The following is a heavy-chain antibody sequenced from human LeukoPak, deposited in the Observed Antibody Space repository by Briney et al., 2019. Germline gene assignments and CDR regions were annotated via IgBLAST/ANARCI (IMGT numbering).Heavy chain of an antibody. CDR3: AREDPRVRYFDL. J-gene: IGHJ2*01. Sequence: PSETLSLTCAVYGGSFSGYYWSWIRQPPGKGLEWIGEINHSGSTNYNPSLKSRVTISVDTSKNQFSLKLSSVTAADTAVYYCAREDPRVRYFDLWGRGTLVTVSS. CDR2: INHSGST. V-gene: IGHV4-34*01. CDR1: GGSFSGYY. D-gene: IGHD3-22*01.